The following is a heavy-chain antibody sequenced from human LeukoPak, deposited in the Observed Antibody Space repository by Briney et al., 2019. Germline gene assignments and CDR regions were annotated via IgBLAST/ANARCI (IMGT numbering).Heavy chain of an antibody. V-gene: IGHV1-69*13. Sequence: SVKVSCKASGGTFSSYAISWVRQAPGQGLEWMGGIIPIFGTANYAQKFRGRVTITADESTSTAYMKLSSLRSEDTAVYYCARGDDYAFDYWGQGTLVTVSS. J-gene: IGHJ4*02. D-gene: IGHD5-24*01. CDR3: ARGDDYAFDY. CDR1: GGTFSSYA. CDR2: IIPIFGTA.